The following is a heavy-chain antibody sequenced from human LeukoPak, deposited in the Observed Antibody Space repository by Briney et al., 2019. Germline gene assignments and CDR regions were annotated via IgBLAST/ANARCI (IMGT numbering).Heavy chain of an antibody. D-gene: IGHD1-26*01. J-gene: IGHJ6*03. Sequence: SETLSLTCTVSGGSISSSSYYWGWIRQPPGKGLEWIGSIYYSGSTYYNPSLKSRVTISVDTSKNQFSLKLSSVTAADTAVYYCARLSGSYSLYYYMDVWGRGTTVTVSS. CDR3: ARLSGSYSLYYYMDV. CDR2: IYYSGST. V-gene: IGHV4-39*01. CDR1: GGSISSSSYY.